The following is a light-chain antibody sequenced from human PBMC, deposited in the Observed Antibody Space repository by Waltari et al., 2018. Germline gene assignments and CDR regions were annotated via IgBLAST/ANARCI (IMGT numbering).Light chain of an antibody. J-gene: IGLJ2*01. CDR2: DVS. CDR1: SSDVGGYNY. Sequence: QSALTQPASVSGSPGQSITISCIGTSSDVGGYNYVSWYQQHPGKVPNLLIYDVSNRPSGVSNRFSASKSGNTASLTISGLQAEDEADYYCSSYTSISTPVVFGGGTKLTVL. CDR3: SSYTSISTPVV. V-gene: IGLV2-14*03.